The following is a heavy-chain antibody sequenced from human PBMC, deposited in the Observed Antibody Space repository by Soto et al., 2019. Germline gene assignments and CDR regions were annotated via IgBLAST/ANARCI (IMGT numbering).Heavy chain of an antibody. CDR2: IYYIGTT. J-gene: IGHJ5*02. CDR3: SRGSTYYGFLT. V-gene: IGHV4-30-4*01. D-gene: IGHD3-10*01. Sequence: QVQLQESGPGLVKPSQTLSLTCTVSGDSMGSGDYYWTLIRQPPGKGLEWIGYIYYIGTTFYNPSIESRVNISIDTSKNHFSLRLTSVTAADTAVYYCSRGSTYYGFLTWGQGTLVTVSS. CDR1: GDSMGSGDYY.